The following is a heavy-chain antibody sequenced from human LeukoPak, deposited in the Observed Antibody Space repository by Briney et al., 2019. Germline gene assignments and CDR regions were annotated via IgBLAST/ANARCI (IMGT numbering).Heavy chain of an antibody. CDR3: ARRDYYDIGPFDP. CDR1: GYSFTSYW. D-gene: IGHD3-22*01. J-gene: IGHJ5*02. Sequence: GKSLKISCKGSGYSFTSYWIAWVRQMPGKGLEWMGFIYPGDSDTRYSPSFQGQVTISADKSINAAYLQWGSLKASDTAMYYCARRDYYDIGPFDPWGQGTLVTVSS. CDR2: IYPGDSDT. V-gene: IGHV5-51*01.